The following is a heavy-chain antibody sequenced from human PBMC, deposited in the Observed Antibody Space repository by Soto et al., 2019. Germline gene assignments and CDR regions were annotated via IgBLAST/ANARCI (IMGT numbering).Heavy chain of an antibody. CDR1: GFTFSSYA. V-gene: IGHV3-23*01. CDR2: ISRSGDST. CDR3: AKTDKFNPQSSGWANRFDY. J-gene: IGHJ4*02. D-gene: IGHD6-19*01. Sequence: EVQLLESGGGLVQPGGCLRLSCTASGFTFSSYAMTWVHQAPGKGLEWVSTISRSGDSTYYRDSVKGRFSISRDNSKNTVYVQMNGLGAEDTAGYYCAKTDKFNPQSSGWANRFDYWGQGTLVTVSS.